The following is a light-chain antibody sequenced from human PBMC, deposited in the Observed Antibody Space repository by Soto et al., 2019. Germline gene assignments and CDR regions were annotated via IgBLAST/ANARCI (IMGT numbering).Light chain of an antibody. CDR2: AAS. Sequence: IQLTQSPSSLSRAGGDRGTMTSRASQSISTYLNWYQQKPGKAPNLPIYAASSLQSGFPSRFSRTGSVTDFTLTISILQPEDFATYYCQQSYSTPLSSGGGTKVDIK. CDR3: QQSYSTPLS. V-gene: IGKV1-39*01. J-gene: IGKJ4*01. CDR1: QSISTY.